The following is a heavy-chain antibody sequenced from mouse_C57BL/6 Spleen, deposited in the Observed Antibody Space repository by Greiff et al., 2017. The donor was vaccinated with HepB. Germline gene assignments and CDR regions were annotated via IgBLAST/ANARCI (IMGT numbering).Heavy chain of an antibody. CDR3: ARHYYGSRRGYWYFDV. CDR2: IYPGDGDT. CDR1: GYAFSSYW. D-gene: IGHD1-1*01. V-gene: IGHV1-80*01. Sequence: VQLQQSGAELVKPGASVKISCKASGYAFSSYWMNWVKQRPGKGLEWIGQIYPGDGDTNYNGKFKGKATLTADKSSSTAYMQLSSLTSEDSAVYFCARHYYGSRRGYWYFDVWGTGTTVTVSS. J-gene: IGHJ1*03.